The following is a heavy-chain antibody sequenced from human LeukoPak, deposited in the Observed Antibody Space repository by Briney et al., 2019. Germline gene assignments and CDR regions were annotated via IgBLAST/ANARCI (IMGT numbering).Heavy chain of an antibody. CDR1: GFTFSSYA. D-gene: IGHD5-18*01. CDR2: ISGSGGST. Sequence: GGSLRLSCAASGFTFSSYAMSWVRQAPGKGLEWVSAISGSGGSTYYADSVKGRFTISRDNSKNTLYLQMNSLRAEDTAVYYCAKDRGGVDTAMVFDYWGQGTLVIVSS. V-gene: IGHV3-23*01. J-gene: IGHJ4*02. CDR3: AKDRGGVDTAMVFDY.